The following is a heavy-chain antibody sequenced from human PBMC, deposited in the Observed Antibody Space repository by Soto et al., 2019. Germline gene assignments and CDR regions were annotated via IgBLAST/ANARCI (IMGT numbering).Heavy chain of an antibody. CDR1: GYTFTSYD. V-gene: IGHV1-8*01. Sequence: ASVKVSCTASGYTFTSYDINWVRQATGQGLEWMGWMNPNSGNTGYAQKFQGRVTMTRNTSISTAYMELSSLRSEDTAVYYCARSSTSRLRNRAFDIWGQGTMVTVSS. D-gene: IGHD3-16*01. CDR3: ARSSTSRLRNRAFDI. J-gene: IGHJ3*02. CDR2: MNPNSGNT.